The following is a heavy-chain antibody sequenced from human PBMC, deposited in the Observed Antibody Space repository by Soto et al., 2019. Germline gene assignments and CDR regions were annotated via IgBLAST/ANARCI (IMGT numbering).Heavy chain of an antibody. CDR2: IYYSGNT. CDR1: GGSISDYY. J-gene: IGHJ4*02. D-gene: IGHD1-1*01. CDR3: ARQLGLWQPLDY. Sequence: PSETLSLTCGVSGGSISDYYWSWIRQSPGKGPEWIGYIYYSGNTNYNPSLKSRVTISVDMPKSLFSLKLDSVTAADTAVYYCARQLGLWQPLDYWGRGTLVTVSS. V-gene: IGHV4-59*01.